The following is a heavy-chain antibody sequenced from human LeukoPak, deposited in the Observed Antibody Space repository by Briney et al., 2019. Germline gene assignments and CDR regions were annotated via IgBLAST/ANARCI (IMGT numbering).Heavy chain of an antibody. J-gene: IGHJ5*02. Sequence: GGSLRLSCAASGFTFSNAWMSWVRQAPGKGLEWVGRIKSKTDGGTADYAAPVKGRFTNSRDDSKNTLYLQMNSLKTEDTAVYYCTTHYDFWSGYGTFDPWGQGTLVTVSS. CDR2: IKSKTDGGTA. D-gene: IGHD3-3*01. V-gene: IGHV3-15*01. CDR3: TTHYDFWSGYGTFDP. CDR1: GFTFSNAW.